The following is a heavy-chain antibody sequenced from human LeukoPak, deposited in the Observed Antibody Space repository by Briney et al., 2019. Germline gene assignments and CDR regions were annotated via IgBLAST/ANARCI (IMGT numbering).Heavy chain of an antibody. CDR1: GVTLSTYA. CDR3: AKDLTVNDSDH. J-gene: IGHJ5*02. D-gene: IGHD3-22*01. V-gene: IGHV3-23*01. CDR2: ISSSGSGGNT. Sequence: GGSLRLSCAASGVTLSTYAMSWARQAPGRGLEWVSGISSSGSGGNTYDADYGKGRITISRDSSKNTLYLQMNSLRAEDTAVYYCAKDLTVNDSDHWGQGTQVTVSS.